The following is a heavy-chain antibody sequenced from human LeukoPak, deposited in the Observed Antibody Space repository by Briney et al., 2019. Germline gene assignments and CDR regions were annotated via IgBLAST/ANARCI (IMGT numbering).Heavy chain of an antibody. CDR1: GGSMTSYY. CDR2: IYYSGST. CDR3: ARVRVQLWPPYYMDV. J-gene: IGHJ6*03. D-gene: IGHD5-18*01. Sequence: SETLSLTCTVSGGSMTSYYWSWVRQPPGKGLEWIGYIYYSGSTYYNPSLKSRVTTSVDTSKNQFSLTLSSVTAADTAVYYCARVRVQLWPPYYMDVWGKGTTVTVSS. V-gene: IGHV4-59*01.